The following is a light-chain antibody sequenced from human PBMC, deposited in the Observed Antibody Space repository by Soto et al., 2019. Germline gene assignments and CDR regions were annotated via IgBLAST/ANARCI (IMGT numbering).Light chain of an antibody. CDR3: QQYGSSPAIT. CDR1: QSVNIY. V-gene: IGKV3-20*01. CDR2: DAS. J-gene: IGKJ5*01. Sequence: EIVMTQSPATLSVSPWERATLSCTTSQSVNIYLAWYQQKPGQAPRLPVYDASSRATGIPDRFSGSGSGTDFTLTISRLEPEDFAVYYCQQYGSSPAITFGQGTRLEIK.